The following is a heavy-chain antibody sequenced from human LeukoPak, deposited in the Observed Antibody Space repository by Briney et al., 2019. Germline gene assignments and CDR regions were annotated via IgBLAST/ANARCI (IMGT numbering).Heavy chain of an antibody. J-gene: IGHJ4*02. CDR3: ARGDDFSGDH. V-gene: IGHV3-7*04. Sequence: GGSLRLSCAASGFTFRNFWMTWVRQAPGRGLEWVANIHPEGNEKYHVESVKGRFTVSRDNAKNSLFLQMNGLRVEDTAVYYCARGDDFSGDHWGQGTLVTVSS. CDR1: GFTFRNFW. CDR2: IHPEGNEK. D-gene: IGHD1-1*01.